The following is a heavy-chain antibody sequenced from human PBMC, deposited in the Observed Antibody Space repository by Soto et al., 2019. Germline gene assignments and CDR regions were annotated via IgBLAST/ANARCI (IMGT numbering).Heavy chain of an antibody. Sequence: EVQLVESGGGLVKPGGSLRLSCAASGFTFSDAWMTWVRQAPGKGLEWVGRIKGETDGGTIDYAAPVKGRFTISREDYKNTLYLQMNSRRCEDAAIYYCTTAAGGKSYYWGQGTLVTVAS. CDR3: TTAAGGKSYY. CDR2: IKGETDGGTI. D-gene: IGHD2-15*01. J-gene: IGHJ4*02. CDR1: GFTFSDAW. V-gene: IGHV3-15*01.